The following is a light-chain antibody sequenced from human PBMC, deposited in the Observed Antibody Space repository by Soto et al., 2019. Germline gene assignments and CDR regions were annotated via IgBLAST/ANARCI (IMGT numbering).Light chain of an antibody. CDR1: QSISSY. J-gene: IGKJ5*01. Sequence: DIQMTQSPSSLSASVVDRVTITCLASQSISSYLNWYQQKPGKAPKLLIYAASSLQSGVPSRFSGSGSGTDFTLTISSLQPEDFATYYCQQSYSTPPTFGQGTRLEI. CDR3: QQSYSTPPT. V-gene: IGKV1-39*01. CDR2: AAS.